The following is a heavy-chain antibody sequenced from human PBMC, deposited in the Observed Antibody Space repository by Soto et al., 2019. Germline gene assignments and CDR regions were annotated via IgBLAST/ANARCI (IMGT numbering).Heavy chain of an antibody. CDR1: GGSFSGYY. V-gene: IGHV4-34*01. D-gene: IGHD6-6*01. Sequence: SETLSLTCAVFGGSFSGYYWSWIRQPPGKGLEWIGEINRRGSTNYNPSLNSRVTISVHTSKNQFSLKLSSVTAADTAVYYCARGMVAARRTGGNYYYYYYYMDVWGKGTTVTVSS. CDR2: INRRGST. J-gene: IGHJ6*03. CDR3: ARGMVAARRTGGNYYYYYYYMDV.